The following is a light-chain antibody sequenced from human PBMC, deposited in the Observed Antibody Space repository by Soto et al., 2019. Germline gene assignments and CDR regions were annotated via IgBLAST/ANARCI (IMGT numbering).Light chain of an antibody. J-gene: IGKJ4*01. CDR2: GSS. CDR1: QTIGSTY. Sequence: EIVLTQSPGTLSLSPGETATLSCRASQTIGSTYLAWYQQQPGQAPRLLIFGSSNRATDIPDRFSGSGSGTEFTLTISSLQAEALAVYYCHPYYSWPLTFGGGAKVEI. V-gene: IGKV3-20*01. CDR3: HPYYSWPLT.